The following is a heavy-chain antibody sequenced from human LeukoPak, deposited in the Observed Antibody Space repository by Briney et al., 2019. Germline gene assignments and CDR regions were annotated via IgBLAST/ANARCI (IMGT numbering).Heavy chain of an antibody. Sequence: MPGGSLRLSCAASGFTFSSYSMNWVRQAPGKGLEWVSSISSSSSYIYYADSVKGRFTISRDNAKNSLYLQMNSLRAEDTAVYYCARAYCSSASCYFFFDQWGQGTLVTVSS. J-gene: IGHJ4*02. CDR1: GFTFSSYS. D-gene: IGHD2-2*01. V-gene: IGHV3-21*01. CDR2: ISSSSSYI. CDR3: ARAYCSSASCYFFFDQ.